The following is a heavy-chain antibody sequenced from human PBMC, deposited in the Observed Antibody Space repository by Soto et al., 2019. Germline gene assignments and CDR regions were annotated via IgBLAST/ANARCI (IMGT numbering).Heavy chain of an antibody. CDR2: VSGSGRST. CDR3: AKDVRAAPGPDAFDI. CDR1: GFTFSNYA. V-gene: IGHV3-23*01. J-gene: IGHJ3*02. D-gene: IGHD6-13*01. Sequence: GGSLRLSCAASGFTFSNYAMTWVRQAPGKGLEWVSAVSGSGRSTYYADSVKGRFTISRDNSKNTLYLQMNSLRVEDTALYYCAKDVRAAPGPDAFDIWGQGTMVTV.